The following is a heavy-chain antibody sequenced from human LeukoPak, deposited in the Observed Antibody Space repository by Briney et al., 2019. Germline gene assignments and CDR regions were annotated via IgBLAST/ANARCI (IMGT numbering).Heavy chain of an antibody. Sequence: GGSLRLSCATSGLPFSDFSMSWVRQAPGKGLEWISTTNSGGTSTYYAESVKGRFTISRDNSKNTLYLQMSSLRVEDTAVYYCAKQSYARSLGEGGPGTLVSVSS. CDR3: AKQSYARSLGE. CDR1: GLPFSDFS. D-gene: IGHD2-8*01. V-gene: IGHV3-23*01. J-gene: IGHJ4*02. CDR2: TNSGGTST.